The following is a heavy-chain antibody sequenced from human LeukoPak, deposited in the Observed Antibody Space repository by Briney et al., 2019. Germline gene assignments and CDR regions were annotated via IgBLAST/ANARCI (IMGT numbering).Heavy chain of an antibody. CDR2: INAGNGNT. D-gene: IGHD3-22*01. CDR1: GYTFTSYA. Sequence: ASVKVSCKASGYTFTSYAMHWVRQAPGQRLEWMGWINAGNGNTKYSQKFQGRVTITRDTSASTAYMELSSLGSEDTAVYYCARDPPTYYYDSSGSHPRGGFDIWGQGTMVTVSS. J-gene: IGHJ3*02. V-gene: IGHV1-3*01. CDR3: ARDPPTYYYDSSGSHPRGGFDI.